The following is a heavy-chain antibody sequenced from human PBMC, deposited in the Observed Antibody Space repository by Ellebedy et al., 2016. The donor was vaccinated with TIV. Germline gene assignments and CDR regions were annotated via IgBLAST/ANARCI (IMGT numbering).Heavy chain of an antibody. CDR3: ARGVREYSGYDSKYYYYYYGMDV. D-gene: IGHD5-12*01. Sequence: SETLSLTCTVSGGSINSYYWSWIRQPPGKGLAWIGYIYYSGSTNYNPSLKSRVTISVDTSKNQFSLKLSSVTAADTAVYYCARGVREYSGYDSKYYYYYYGMDVWGQGTTVTVSS. CDR1: GGSINSYY. V-gene: IGHV4-59*12. CDR2: IYYSGST. J-gene: IGHJ6*02.